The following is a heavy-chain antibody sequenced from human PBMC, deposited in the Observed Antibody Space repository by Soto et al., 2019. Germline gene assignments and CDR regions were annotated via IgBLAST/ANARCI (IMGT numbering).Heavy chain of an antibody. CDR3: ARLLPRYSRSASSRYWFDP. D-gene: IGHD6-6*01. J-gene: IGHJ5*02. Sequence: QVQLVQSGAEVKKHGASVKVSCKASGYTFTGYYMHWVRQAPGQGLEWMGWINHNSGGTNYAQKFQGWVTMTRDTCMITAYMELRRLRSDDTALYYWARLLPRYSRSASSRYWFDPWGQGTLVSVSS. V-gene: IGHV1-2*04. CDR2: INHNSGGT. CDR1: GYTFTGYY.